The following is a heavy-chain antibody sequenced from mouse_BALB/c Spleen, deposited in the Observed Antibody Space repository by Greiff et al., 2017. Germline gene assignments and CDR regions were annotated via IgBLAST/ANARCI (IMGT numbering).Heavy chain of an antibody. CDR2: IYPGNSDT. V-gene: IGHV1-5*01. CDR1: GYTFTSYW. Sequence: EVKVVESGTVLARPGASVKMSCKASGYTFTSYWMHWVKQRPGQGLEWIGAIYPGNSDTSYNQKFKGKAKLTAVTSTSTAYMELSSLTNEDSAVYYCTRSYGNYEDAMDYWGQGTSVTVSS. J-gene: IGHJ4*01. CDR3: TRSYGNYEDAMDY. D-gene: IGHD2-10*02.